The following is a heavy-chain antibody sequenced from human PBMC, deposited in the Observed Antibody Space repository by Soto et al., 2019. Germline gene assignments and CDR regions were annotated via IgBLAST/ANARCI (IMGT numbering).Heavy chain of an antibody. CDR1: GFTFSHYG. Sequence: QVQLVESGGGVVQPGRSLRLSCAASGFTFSHYGIHWVRQAPGKGLEWLAVISYDGSNKYYADSVKGRFTVSRDNSKNTLYLQMNSLRAEDTADYFCGRCSGNNQGAIDYWGQGTLVTVSS. J-gene: IGHJ4*02. CDR2: ISYDGSNK. V-gene: IGHV3-30*03. D-gene: IGHD1-26*01. CDR3: GRCSGNNQGAIDY.